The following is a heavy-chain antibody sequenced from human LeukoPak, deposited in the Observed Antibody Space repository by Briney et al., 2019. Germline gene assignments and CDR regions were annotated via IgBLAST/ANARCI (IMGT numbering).Heavy chain of an antibody. Sequence: PGGSLRLSCAASGFTFSDYYMSWIRQAPGKGLEWVSYISSSGSTIYYADSVKGRFTISRDKAKNALYLQMNSLRADDTAVYYCARASVEYQLLLLNAFDIWGQGTMVTVSS. CDR2: ISSSGSTI. V-gene: IGHV3-11*04. D-gene: IGHD2-2*01. CDR1: GFTFSDYY. J-gene: IGHJ3*02. CDR3: ARASVEYQLLLLNAFDI.